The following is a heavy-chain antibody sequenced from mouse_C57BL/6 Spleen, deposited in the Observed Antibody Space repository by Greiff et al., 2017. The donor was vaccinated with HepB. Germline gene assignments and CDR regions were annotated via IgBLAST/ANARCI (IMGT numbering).Heavy chain of an antibody. V-gene: IGHV1-19*01. Sequence: EVKLQESGPVLVKPGASVKMSCKASGYTFTDYYMNWVKQSHGKSLEWIGVINPYNGGTSYNQKFKGKATLTVDKSSSTAYMELNSLTSEDSAVYYCARSETAQALAYWGQGTLVTVSA. CDR2: INPYNGGT. D-gene: IGHD3-2*02. J-gene: IGHJ3*01. CDR3: ARSETAQALAY. CDR1: GYTFTDYY.